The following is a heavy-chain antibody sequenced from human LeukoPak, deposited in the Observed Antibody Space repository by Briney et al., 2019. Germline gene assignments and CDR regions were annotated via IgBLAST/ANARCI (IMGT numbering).Heavy chain of an antibody. D-gene: IGHD2-2*01. CDR1: GFTFSSYA. J-gene: IGHJ4*02. V-gene: IGHV3-23*01. Sequence: GGSLRLSCAASGFTFSSYAMSWVRQAPGKGLEWVSAISGSGGSTYYADSGKGRFTISRDNSKHTLYLQMNSLRAEDTAVYYCAKWDIVVVPAATTDYWGQGTLVTVSS. CDR3: AKWDIVVVPAATTDY. CDR2: ISGSGGST.